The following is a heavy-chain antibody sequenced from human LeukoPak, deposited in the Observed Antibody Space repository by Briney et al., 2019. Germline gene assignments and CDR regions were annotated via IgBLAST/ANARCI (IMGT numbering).Heavy chain of an antibody. CDR1: GGSISSGGYY. CDR3: ARLLYYYGSSGYGNFDY. V-gene: IGHV4-31*03. Sequence: PSQTLSLTCTVSGGSISSGGYYWSWIRQHPGKGLEWIGYIYYSGSTYYNPSLKSRVTISVDTSKNQFSLKLSSVTAADTAVYYCARLLYYYGSSGYGNFDYWGQGTLVTVSS. CDR2: IYYSGST. J-gene: IGHJ4*02. D-gene: IGHD3-22*01.